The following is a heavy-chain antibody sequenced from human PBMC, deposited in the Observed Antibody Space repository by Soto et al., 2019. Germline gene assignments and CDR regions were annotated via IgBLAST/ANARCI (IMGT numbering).Heavy chain of an antibody. V-gene: IGHV3-74*01. D-gene: IGHD5-18*01. CDR3: AREFGDTAMAFDY. CDR1: GFTFSSYW. Sequence: PGGSLRLSCAASGFTFSSYWMHWVRQAPGKGLVWVSRINSDGSSTSYADSVKGRFTISRDNAKNTLYLQMSSLRSEDTAVYYCAREFGDTAMAFDYWGQGTLVTVSS. CDR2: INSDGSST. J-gene: IGHJ4*02.